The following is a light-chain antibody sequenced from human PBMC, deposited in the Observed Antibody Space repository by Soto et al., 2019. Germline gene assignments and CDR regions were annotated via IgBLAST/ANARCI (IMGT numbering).Light chain of an antibody. V-gene: IGKV3-15*01. CDR3: QHYNKWPLT. CDR1: QSVSSN. J-gene: IGKJ4*02. Sequence: EIVMTQSPATLSVSPGERASLSCRASQSVSSNVAWYHQKPYQTPRLLLYGASTRATGIPDRFSGSESGTEFTITISSLQSEDFAVYYCQHYNKWPLTFGGGTKVEI. CDR2: GAS.